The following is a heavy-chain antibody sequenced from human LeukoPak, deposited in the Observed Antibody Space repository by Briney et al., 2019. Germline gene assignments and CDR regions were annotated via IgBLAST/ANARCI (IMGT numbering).Heavy chain of an antibody. J-gene: IGHJ4*02. CDR1: GFTLSSYA. CDR3: AKAPVTTCSGAYCYPFDY. V-gene: IGHV3-23*01. D-gene: IGHD2-15*01. Sequence: GGSLRLSCAASGFTLSSYAMSWVRQGPGKGLEWVSAISVSGNTYHADSVKGRFTISRDSSKNTLYLQMNSLRAEDAAVYYCAKAPVTTCSGAYCYPFDYWGQGTLVAVSS. CDR2: ISVSGNT.